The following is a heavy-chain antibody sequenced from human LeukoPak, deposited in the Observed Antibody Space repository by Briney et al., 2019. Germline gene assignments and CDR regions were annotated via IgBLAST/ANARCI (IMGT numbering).Heavy chain of an antibody. J-gene: IGHJ3*02. Sequence: GRSLRLSCAASGFTFGGYGMHWVRQAPGKGLEWVSGISWNSGSIGYADSVKGRFTISRDNAKNSLYLQMNSLRAEDTAVYYCAKDIAVALDGLDIWGQRTMVTVSS. D-gene: IGHD6-19*01. CDR2: ISWNSGSI. V-gene: IGHV3-9*01. CDR1: GFTFGGYG. CDR3: AKDIAVALDGLDI.